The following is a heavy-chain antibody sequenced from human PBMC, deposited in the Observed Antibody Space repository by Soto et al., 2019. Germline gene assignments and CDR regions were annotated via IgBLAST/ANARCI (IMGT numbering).Heavy chain of an antibody. V-gene: IGHV3-33*01. J-gene: IGHJ6*02. CDR3: ARDSSWGWNRFYYYYGMDV. Sequence: HWVRXAPGKGLERVAGIWYDGSNKYYADSVKGRFTISRDNSKNTLYLQMNSLRAEDTAVYYCARDSSWGWNRFYYYYGMDVWGQGTTVTVSS. D-gene: IGHD1-1*01. CDR2: IWYDGSNK.